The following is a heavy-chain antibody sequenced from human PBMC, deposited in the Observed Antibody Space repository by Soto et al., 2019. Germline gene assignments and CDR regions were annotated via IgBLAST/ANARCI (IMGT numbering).Heavy chain of an antibody. V-gene: IGHV1-18*01. CDR3: ARESRLTISGVVTPNAFDI. CDR1: GYTFTSYG. J-gene: IGHJ3*02. CDR2: ISAYNGNT. D-gene: IGHD3-3*01. Sequence: ASVKVSCKASGYTFTSYGISWVRQAPGQGLEWMGWISAYNGNTNYAQKLQGRVTMTTDTSTSTAYMELRSLRSDDTAVYYCARESRLTISGVVTPNAFDIWGQGTMVTVSS.